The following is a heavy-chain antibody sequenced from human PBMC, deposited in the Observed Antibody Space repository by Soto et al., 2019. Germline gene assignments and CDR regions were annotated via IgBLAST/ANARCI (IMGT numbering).Heavy chain of an antibody. D-gene: IGHD3-22*01. V-gene: IGHV1-69*13. Sequence: SVKGCCKASGGTFSSYAISWVRQAPGQGLEWMGGIIPIFGTANYAQKFHGRVTITADESTSTAYMELSSLRSEDTAVYYCARGRRGITMIVKFGFDYSGQVPLVTVSP. CDR2: IIPIFGTA. J-gene: IGHJ4*02. CDR3: ARGRRGITMIVKFGFDY. CDR1: GGTFSSYA.